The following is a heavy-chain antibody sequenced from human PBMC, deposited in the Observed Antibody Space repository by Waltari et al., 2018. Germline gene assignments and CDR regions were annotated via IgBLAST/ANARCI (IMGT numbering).Heavy chain of an antibody. CDR2: IYYSGST. CDR1: GGSISSGGYY. V-gene: IGHV4-31*03. J-gene: IGHJ5*02. Sequence: QVQLQESGPGLVKPSQTLSLTCTVSGGSISSGGYYWSWIRQHPGKGLEWIGYIYYSGSTYYNPSLKSRVTISVDTSKNQFSLKLSSVTAADTAVYYCARGGGCSSTSCYRMSGRFWFDPWGQGTLVTVSS. CDR3: ARGGGCSSTSCYRMSGRFWFDP. D-gene: IGHD2-2*01.